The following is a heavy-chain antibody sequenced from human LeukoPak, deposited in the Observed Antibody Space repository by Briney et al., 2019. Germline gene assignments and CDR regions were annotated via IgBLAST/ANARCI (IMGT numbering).Heavy chain of an antibody. CDR2: ITSSSSTM. V-gene: IGHV3-48*01. CDR1: GFTFSTYS. J-gene: IGHJ4*02. Sequence: GGSLRLSCAASGFTFSTYSMNWVRQAPGKGLEWVSYITSSSSTMFYADSVKGRFTISRDNAENSMYLQMNSLRAEDTAVYYCAKGDQLLLFDYWGQGTLVTVSS. CDR3: AKGDQLLLFDY. D-gene: IGHD2-2*01.